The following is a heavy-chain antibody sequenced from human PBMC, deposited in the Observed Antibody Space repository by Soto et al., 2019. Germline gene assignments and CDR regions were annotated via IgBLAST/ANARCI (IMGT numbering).Heavy chain of an antibody. D-gene: IGHD4-17*01. CDR1: GYSFIAYG. J-gene: IGHJ4*01. Sequence: QGQLVQSGTELKKPGASVKVSCRASGYSFIAYGLSRVRQAPGQGLEWMGWISPYNGNTNSAENFQGRVTMTTDTCTRTAYMDLRNLRGADAAIYYCATTTVTAHFDHWGQGTVVTVSS. CDR3: ATTTVTAHFDH. V-gene: IGHV1-18*04. CDR2: ISPYNGNT.